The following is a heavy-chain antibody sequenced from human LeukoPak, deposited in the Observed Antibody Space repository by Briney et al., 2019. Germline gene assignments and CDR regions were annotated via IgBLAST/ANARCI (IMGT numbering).Heavy chain of an antibody. J-gene: IGHJ6*03. V-gene: IGHV3-11*04. Sequence: GGSLRLSCAASGFTFSDYYMSWIRQAPGKGLEWGSYISSSGSTIYYADSVKGRFTISRDNSKNTLYRQMGSLRAEDMAVYYCARESTMVRGSDYYYYYMDVWGKGTTVTISS. CDR2: ISSSGSTI. CDR1: GFTFSDYY. D-gene: IGHD3-10*01. CDR3: ARESTMVRGSDYYYYYMDV.